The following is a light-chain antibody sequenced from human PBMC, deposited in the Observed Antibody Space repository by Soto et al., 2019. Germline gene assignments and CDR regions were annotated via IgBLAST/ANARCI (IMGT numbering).Light chain of an antibody. V-gene: IGKV3-20*01. J-gene: IGKJ4*01. Sequence: EIVLTQSPATLSVSPWERATLSCRASQSVRSNLAWHQQKPGQAPRLLIYAASTRATGTPDRFSGSGSGTDFTLTISRLEPEDFAVYYCQQYGSSPLTFGGGTKVDIK. CDR2: AAS. CDR3: QQYGSSPLT. CDR1: QSVRSN.